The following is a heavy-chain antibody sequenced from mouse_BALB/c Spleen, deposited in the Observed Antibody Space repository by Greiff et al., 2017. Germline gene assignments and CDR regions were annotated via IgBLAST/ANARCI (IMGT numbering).Heavy chain of an antibody. J-gene: IGHJ4*01. Sequence: QGHVKQSGAELAKPGASVKMSCKASGYTFTSYWMHWVKQRPGQGLEWIGYINPSTGYTEYNQKFKDKATLTADKSSSTAYMQLSSLTSEDSAVYYCLIVYRYEAMDYWGQGTSVTVSS. CDR3: LIVYRYEAMDY. D-gene: IGHD2-14*01. CDR2: INPSTGYT. V-gene: IGHV1-7*01. CDR1: GYTFTSYW.